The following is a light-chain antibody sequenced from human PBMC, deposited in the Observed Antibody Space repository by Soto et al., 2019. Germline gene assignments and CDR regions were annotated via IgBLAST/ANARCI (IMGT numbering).Light chain of an antibody. J-gene: IGKJ3*01. CDR3: LHSYSSLET. CDR2: SAS. V-gene: IGKV1-39*01. CDR1: QAIGTY. Sequence: DIQMTQSPSSLSASVGDRVTITCRASQAIGTYLYWYQHKPGKAPKLLIYSASGLQSGVPSRFSVSGSGTEFTLTISSLQPEDFATYYCLHSYSSLETVGPGTRVDIK.